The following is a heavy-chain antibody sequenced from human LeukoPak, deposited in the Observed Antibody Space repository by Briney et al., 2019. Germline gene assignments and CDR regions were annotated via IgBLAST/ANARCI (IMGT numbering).Heavy chain of an antibody. D-gene: IGHD1-26*01. CDR1: GYTFTGYY. CDR2: INPNSGGT. V-gene: IGHV1-2*02. CDR3: AREVFGATMIDY. Sequence: ASVKVSCKASGYTFTGYYMHWVRQAPGQGLGWMGWINPNSGGTNYAQKFQGRVTMTRDTAISTAYMELSRLRSDDTAVYYCAREVFGATMIDYWGQGTLVTVSS. J-gene: IGHJ4*02.